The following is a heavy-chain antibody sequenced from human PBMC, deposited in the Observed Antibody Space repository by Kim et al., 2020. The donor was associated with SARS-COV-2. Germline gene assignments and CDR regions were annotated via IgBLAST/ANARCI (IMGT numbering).Heavy chain of an antibody. J-gene: IGHJ4*02. D-gene: IGHD6-19*01. CDR3: ARDQYSSGWYIVDY. Sequence: AHSVKRRFTLSRDNSKNTLYLQMNSLRAEDTAVYYCARDQYSSGWYIVDYWGPGTLVTVSS. V-gene: IGHV3-30*01.